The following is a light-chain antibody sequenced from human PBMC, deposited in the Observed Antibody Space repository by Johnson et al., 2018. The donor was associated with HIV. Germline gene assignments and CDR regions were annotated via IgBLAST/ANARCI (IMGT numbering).Light chain of an antibody. CDR2: ENN. V-gene: IGLV1-51*02. J-gene: IGLJ1*01. CDR1: SRDIGNNY. CDR3: GTWDSSLSVYV. Sequence: QSVLTQPPSVSAAPGQKVTISCSGSSRDIGNNYVSWYQQLPGTAPKLLIYENNKRPSGIPDRFYGSKSGTSATLGITGLQTGDEADYYCGTWDSSLSVYVFGTGTKVTVL.